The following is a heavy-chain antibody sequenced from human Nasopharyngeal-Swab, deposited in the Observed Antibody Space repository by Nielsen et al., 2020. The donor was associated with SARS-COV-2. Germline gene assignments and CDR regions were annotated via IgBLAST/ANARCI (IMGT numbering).Heavy chain of an antibody. CDR3: ATPRYYYGSGSYGGMDV. D-gene: IGHD3-10*01. V-gene: IGHV4-39*01. Sequence: SETLSLTCTVSGGSISSSSYYWGWLRQPPGKGREWIGSTYYSGSTYYNPSLKRRVTISVDTSKNQFSLKLSSVTAADTAVYYCATPRYYYGSGSYGGMDVWGQGTTVTVSS. J-gene: IGHJ6*02. CDR1: GGSISSSSYY. CDR2: TYYSGST.